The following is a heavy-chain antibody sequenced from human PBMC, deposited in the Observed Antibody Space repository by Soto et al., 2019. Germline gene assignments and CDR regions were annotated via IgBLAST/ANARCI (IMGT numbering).Heavy chain of an antibody. CDR2: INHSGST. D-gene: IGHD3-10*01. CDR3: ARSHSGSLSAFDI. CDR1: GGSFSGYY. J-gene: IGHJ3*02. Sequence: QVQLQQWGAGLLKPSETLSLTCAVYGGSFSGYYWSWIRQPPGTGLEWIGEINHSGSTNYNPSLKSRVTISVDTSKNQFSLKLSSVTAADTAVYYCARSHSGSLSAFDIWGQGTMVTVSS. V-gene: IGHV4-34*01.